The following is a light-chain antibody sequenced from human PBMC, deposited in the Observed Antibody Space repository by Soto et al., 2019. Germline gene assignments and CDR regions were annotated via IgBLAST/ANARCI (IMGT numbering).Light chain of an antibody. CDR3: CSYTSSSTHV. Sequence: QSALTQPASVSGSRGQSITISCTGTGSDVGGYNFVSWYQQHPGKVPKLMIFDVNRRPSGVSDRFSGSKSGNTASLTISGLQAEDEGDYYCCSYTSSSTHVFGSGTKLTVL. CDR2: DVN. CDR1: GSDVGGYNF. V-gene: IGLV2-14*03. J-gene: IGLJ1*01.